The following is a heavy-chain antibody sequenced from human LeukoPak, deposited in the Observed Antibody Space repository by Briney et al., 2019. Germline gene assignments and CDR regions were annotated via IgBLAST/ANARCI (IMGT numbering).Heavy chain of an antibody. D-gene: IGHD5-18*01. CDR3: ARGYNYGTF. V-gene: IGHV3-23*01. Sequence: GGSLRLSCAASGFTFSSYAMSWVRQAPGKGLEWVSAITNSGGTIYYADSVKGRFTISRDNSKNTLYLQMNSLRAEDTAVYYCARGYNYGTFWGQGTLVTVSS. CDR1: GFTFSSYA. J-gene: IGHJ4*02. CDR2: ITNSGGTI.